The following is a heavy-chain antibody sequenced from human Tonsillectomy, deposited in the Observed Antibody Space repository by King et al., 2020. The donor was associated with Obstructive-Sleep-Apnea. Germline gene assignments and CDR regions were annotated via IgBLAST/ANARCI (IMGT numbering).Heavy chain of an antibody. J-gene: IGHJ1*01. CDR2: IIPILGIP. V-gene: IGHV1-69*10. Sequence: VQLVESGAEVKKPGSSVKVSRKTSGGTFSSYAVNWVRQAPGQGPEWMGGIIPILGIPNYAQKFQGRVTITADKSTSTAYMDLSSLRSEDTAVYYCARGGGSSSWSGYFQHWGQGTLVTVSS. D-gene: IGHD6-13*01. CDR3: ARGGGSSSWSGYFQH. CDR1: GGTFSSYA.